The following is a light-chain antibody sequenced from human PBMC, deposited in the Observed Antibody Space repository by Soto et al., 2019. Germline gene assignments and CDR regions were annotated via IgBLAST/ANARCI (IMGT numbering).Light chain of an antibody. CDR2: DAS. CDR3: QQYSSYSS. J-gene: IGKJ2*01. Sequence: DIQMTQSPSTLSASVGDRVTITCRASQSISGWLAWYQQKPGKAPNLLISDASSLESGVPSRFSGSESGTEFTLTISGLQPDDFATYYCQQYSSYSSFGQGTKLEIK. V-gene: IGKV1-5*01. CDR1: QSISGW.